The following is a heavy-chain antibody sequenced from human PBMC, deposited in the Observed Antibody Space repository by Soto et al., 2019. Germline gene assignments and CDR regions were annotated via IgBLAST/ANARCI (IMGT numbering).Heavy chain of an antibody. CDR2: TRNKANNYIT. V-gene: IGHV3-72*01. Sequence: EVQLVESGGGLVQPGGSLRLSCAASGFTLSDHYMDWVRQAPGKGLEWLGRTRNKANNYITEYATSVKGRFTISRDDSKNSVYLQLNSLKSEDTAVYYCGRWPSGSPDCWGQGTLVTVSS. CDR1: GFTLSDHY. CDR3: GRWPSGSPDC. J-gene: IGHJ4*02. D-gene: IGHD1-26*01.